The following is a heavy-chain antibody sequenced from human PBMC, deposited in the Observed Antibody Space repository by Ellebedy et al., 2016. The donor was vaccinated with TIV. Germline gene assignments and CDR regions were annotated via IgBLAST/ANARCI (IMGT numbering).Heavy chain of an antibody. D-gene: IGHD2-21*01. CDR3: SRRGVIATRGYSDY. V-gene: IGHV4-39*01. CDR1: GGSISSSSYY. Sequence: SETLSLXXTVSGGSISSSSYYWGWIRQPPGKGLEWIGSIYYSGSTYYNPSLKSRVTISVDTSKNQFSLKLNSVTAADTAVYYCSRRGVIATRGYSDYWGQGTLVTVSS. J-gene: IGHJ4*02. CDR2: IYYSGST.